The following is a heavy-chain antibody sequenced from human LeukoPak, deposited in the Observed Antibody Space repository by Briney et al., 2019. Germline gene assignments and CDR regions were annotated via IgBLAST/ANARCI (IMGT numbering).Heavy chain of an antibody. CDR3: ARAPPVPRIQLPGYYYYGMDV. J-gene: IGHJ6*02. V-gene: IGHV1-69*04. CDR1: GGTFSSYA. CDR2: IIPILGIA. D-gene: IGHD5-18*01. Sequence: SVKVSCKASGGTFSSYAISWVRQAPGQGLEWMGRIIPILGIANYAQKFQGRVTITADKSTSTAYMELSSLRSEDTAVYYCARAPPVPRIQLPGYYYYGMDVWGQGTTVTVSS.